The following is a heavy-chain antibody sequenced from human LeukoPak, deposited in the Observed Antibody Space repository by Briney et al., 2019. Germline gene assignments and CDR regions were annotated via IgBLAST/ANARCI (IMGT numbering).Heavy chain of an antibody. Sequence: GGSLRLSCVASGFTFSSYWMTWVRQAPGKGLEWVSAISGSGGSTYYADSVKGRFTISRDNSKNTLYLQMNSLRAEDTAVYYCAKALWFGELSIDYWGQGTLVTVSS. CDR3: AKALWFGELSIDY. J-gene: IGHJ4*02. D-gene: IGHD3-10*01. CDR1: GFTFSSYW. CDR2: ISGSGGST. V-gene: IGHV3-23*01.